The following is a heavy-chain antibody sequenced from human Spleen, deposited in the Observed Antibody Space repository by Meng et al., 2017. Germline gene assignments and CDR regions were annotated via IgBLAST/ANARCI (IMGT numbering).Heavy chain of an antibody. CDR2: INPKSGDT. D-gene: IGHD6-13*01. CDR1: GYTFPDYW. CDR3: ARDEDISAAGKLFGDY. Sequence: ASVKVSCKASGYTFPDYWLHWVRRAPGQGLEWMGRINPKSGDTHYAQRFQGRATMTGDTSISTAYMELSGLRSDDTAMYYCARDEDISAAGKLFGDYWGQGTLVTGYS. J-gene: IGHJ4*02. V-gene: IGHV1-2*06.